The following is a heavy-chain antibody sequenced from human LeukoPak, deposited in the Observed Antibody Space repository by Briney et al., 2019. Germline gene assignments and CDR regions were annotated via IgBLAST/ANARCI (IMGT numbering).Heavy chain of an antibody. D-gene: IGHD6-19*01. V-gene: IGHV4-59*12. CDR2: IYYSGST. Sequence: SETLSLTCTVSGGSISSYYWSWIRQPPGKGLEWIGYIYYSGSTNYNPSLKSRVTISVDTSKNQFSLQLNSVTPEDTAVYYCARESIAVAGRFDYWGQGTLVTVSS. J-gene: IGHJ4*02. CDR1: GGSISSYY. CDR3: ARESIAVAGRFDY.